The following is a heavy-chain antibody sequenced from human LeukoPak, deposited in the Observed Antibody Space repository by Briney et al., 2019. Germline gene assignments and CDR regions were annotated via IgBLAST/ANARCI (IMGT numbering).Heavy chain of an antibody. J-gene: IGHJ5*02. V-gene: IGHV3-7*01. CDR3: VRGGPSTWS. D-gene: IGHD2-15*01. CDR1: GFTFSTYW. CDR2: IQQDGIKK. Sequence: PGGSLRLSCAASGFTFSTYWMSWVRQAPGKGLEWVANIQQDGIKKYYVDSVEGRFTISRDDAKNTVYLQMNNLRAEDTAVYYCVRGGPSTWSWGQGTLVTVSS.